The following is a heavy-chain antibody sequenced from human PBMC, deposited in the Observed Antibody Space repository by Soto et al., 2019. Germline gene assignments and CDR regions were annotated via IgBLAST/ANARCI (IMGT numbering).Heavy chain of an antibody. Sequence: SETLSLTCTVSGGSISSGGYYWSWIRQHPGKGLEWIGYIYYSGSTYYNPSLKSRVTISVDTSKNQFSLKLSSVTAADTAVYYCARDGTYYDFWSGYSSTDAFDIWGQGTMVTV. V-gene: IGHV4-31*03. CDR2: IYYSGST. J-gene: IGHJ3*02. CDR1: GGSISSGGYY. CDR3: ARDGTYYDFWSGYSSTDAFDI. D-gene: IGHD3-3*01.